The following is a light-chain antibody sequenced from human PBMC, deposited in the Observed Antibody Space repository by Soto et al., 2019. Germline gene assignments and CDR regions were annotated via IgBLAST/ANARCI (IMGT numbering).Light chain of an antibody. CDR1: PSVTNY. Sequence: EIVLTLSAATLSLSPGERATLSCRASPSVTNYLAWYQQKPGQAPRLLIYGAFNRATGIPARFSGSGSGTDFTLTISSLEPEDFAVYYCQQRNIWPPVTFGQGTRLEIK. V-gene: IGKV3-11*01. CDR3: QQRNIWPPVT. J-gene: IGKJ5*01. CDR2: GAF.